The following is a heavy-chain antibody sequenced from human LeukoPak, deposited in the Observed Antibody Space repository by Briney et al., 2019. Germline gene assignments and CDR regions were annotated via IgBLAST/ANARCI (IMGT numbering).Heavy chain of an antibody. CDR2: ISYDGSNK. CDR1: GFTFSSYG. V-gene: IGHV3-30*03. CDR3: ATRYCSSTSCFPTPDVLHYFDY. J-gene: IGHJ4*02. D-gene: IGHD2-2*01. Sequence: GGSLRLSCAASGFTFSSYGMPWVRQAPGKGLEWVAVISYDGSNKYYADSVKGRFTISRDNSKNTLYLQMNSLRAEDTAVYYCATRYCSSTSCFPTPDVLHYFDYWGQGTLVTVSS.